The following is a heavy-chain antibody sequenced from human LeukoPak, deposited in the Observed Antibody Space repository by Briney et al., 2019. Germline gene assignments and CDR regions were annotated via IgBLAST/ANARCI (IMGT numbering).Heavy chain of an antibody. V-gene: IGHV6-1*01. J-gene: IGHJ4*02. Sequence: SPTLSLTCAISGDSVSSNSAAWNWIRQSPSRGLEWLGRTYYRSKWYNDYAVSVKSRITINPDTSKNQFSLQLNSVTPGATAVYYCAREADLATIPYLDYWGQGTLVTVSS. CDR1: GDSVSSNSAA. CDR2: TYYRSKWYN. D-gene: IGHD5-24*01. CDR3: AREADLATIPYLDY.